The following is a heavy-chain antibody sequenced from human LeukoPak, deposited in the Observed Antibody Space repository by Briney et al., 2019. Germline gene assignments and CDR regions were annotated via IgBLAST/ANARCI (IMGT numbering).Heavy chain of an antibody. V-gene: IGHV5-51*01. CDR3: ARREYCSGGSCYTWFDP. J-gene: IGHJ5*02. D-gene: IGHD2-15*01. CDR1: GYSINNYW. CDR2: IYPADSDI. Sequence: NAGESLKISCKGSGYSINNYWIGWVRQMPGKGLEWMGIIYPADSDIRYSPSFQGQVTISADKSISTAYLQWSSLKASDTAMYYCARREYCSGGSCYTWFDPWGQGTLVIVSS.